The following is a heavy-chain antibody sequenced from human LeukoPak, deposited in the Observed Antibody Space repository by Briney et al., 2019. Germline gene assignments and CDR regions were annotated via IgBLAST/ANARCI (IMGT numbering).Heavy chain of an antibody. V-gene: IGHV1-2*02. D-gene: IGHD4-17*01. CDR3: ATTYGDYLVY. CDR1: GYTFTGYY. J-gene: IGHJ4*02. Sequence: ASVKVSCKTSGYTFTGYYMHWVRQAPGQGLEWMGWINPNSGGTNYAQKFQGRVTMTRDTSISTAYMELSSLRSDDTAVYYCATTYGDYLVYWGQGTLVTVSS. CDR2: INPNSGGT.